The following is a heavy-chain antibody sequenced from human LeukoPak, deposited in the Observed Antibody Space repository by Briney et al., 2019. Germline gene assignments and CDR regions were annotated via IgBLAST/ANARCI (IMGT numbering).Heavy chain of an antibody. V-gene: IGHV4-39*01. Sequence: SETLSLTCTVSGGSISSSSYYWGWIRQPPGKGLEWIGSIYYSGSTYYNPSLKSRVTISVDTSKNQFSLKLSSVTAADTAVYYCARLWEPDDAFDIWGQGQWSPSLQ. CDR1: GGSISSSSYY. CDR3: ARLWEPDDAFDI. J-gene: IGHJ3*02. CDR2: IYYSGST. D-gene: IGHD1-26*01.